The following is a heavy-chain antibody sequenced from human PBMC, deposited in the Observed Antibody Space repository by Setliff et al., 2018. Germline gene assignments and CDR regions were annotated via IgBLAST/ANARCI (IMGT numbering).Heavy chain of an antibody. D-gene: IGHD2-21*02. V-gene: IGHV3-30*02. J-gene: IGHJ1*01. CDR2: IRHDESDI. Sequence: GGSLRLSCAASGFTFRGFAMHWVRQAPGKGLEWVAFIRHDESDIYYTNSVKGRFTVSRDNPKNTLYLQMNILRPEDTALYYCVRDSSADYYDNDYFKYWGQGAMVTVSS. CDR3: VRDSSADYYDNDYFKY. CDR1: GFTFRGFA.